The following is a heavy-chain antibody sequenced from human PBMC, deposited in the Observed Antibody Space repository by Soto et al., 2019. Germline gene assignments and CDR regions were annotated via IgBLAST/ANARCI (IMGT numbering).Heavy chain of an antibody. CDR3: ACSNGGSYFLFDY. Sequence: VQLLESGGGLVQPGGSLRLSCAASGFTFSSYAMHWVRQAPGKGLEWVAVISYDGSNKYYADSVKGRFTISRDNSKNTLYLQMNSLRAEDTAVYYCACSNGGSYFLFDYWGQGTLVTVSS. V-gene: IGHV3-30-3*01. D-gene: IGHD1-26*01. CDR2: ISYDGSNK. CDR1: GFTFSSYA. J-gene: IGHJ4*02.